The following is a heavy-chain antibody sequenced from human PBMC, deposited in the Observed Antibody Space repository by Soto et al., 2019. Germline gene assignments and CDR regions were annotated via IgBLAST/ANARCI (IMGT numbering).Heavy chain of an antibody. Sequence: SETLSLTCTVSGGSIRSYYWSWIRQPPGRGLEWIGHIFYSGSTNYNPALKSRVTISADTSKRQFSLNLSSVTAADTAMYFCARGVATRGVTVTPTDDAFDIWGQGTMVTVSS. D-gene: IGHD4-17*01. CDR3: ARGVATRGVTVTPTDDAFDI. CDR2: IFYSGST. J-gene: IGHJ3*02. CDR1: GGSIRSYY. V-gene: IGHV4-59*01.